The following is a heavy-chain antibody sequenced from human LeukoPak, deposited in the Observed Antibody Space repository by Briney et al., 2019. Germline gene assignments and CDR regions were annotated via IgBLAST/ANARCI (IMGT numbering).Heavy chain of an antibody. J-gene: IGHJ3*02. V-gene: IGHV3-53*01. CDR2: IYSDGSA. Sequence: GGSLRLSRAASGFTVKSNYISWVRQALGKGLEWVSVIYSDGSAYYADSVKGRFTISRDKSKNTLYLQMDSLRAEDTAMYYCSRARSLCTNNLSRHNYAFDIWGQGTMVTVSS. D-gene: IGHD2-8*01. CDR1: GFTVKSNY. CDR3: SRARSLCTNNLSRHNYAFDI.